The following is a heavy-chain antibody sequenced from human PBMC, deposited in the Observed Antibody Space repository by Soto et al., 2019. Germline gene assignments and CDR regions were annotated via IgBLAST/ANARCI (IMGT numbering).Heavy chain of an antibody. Sequence: QVQLVESGGGVVQPGRSLRLSCAASGFTFSSYAMHWVRQAPGKGLEWVAVISYDGSNKYYADSVKGRFTISRDNSKNTLYLQMNSLRAEDTAVYYCARDCSSTSCYPPRAFDYWGQGTLVTVSS. CDR3: ARDCSSTSCYPPRAFDY. D-gene: IGHD2-2*01. CDR1: GFTFSSYA. J-gene: IGHJ4*02. V-gene: IGHV3-30-3*01. CDR2: ISYDGSNK.